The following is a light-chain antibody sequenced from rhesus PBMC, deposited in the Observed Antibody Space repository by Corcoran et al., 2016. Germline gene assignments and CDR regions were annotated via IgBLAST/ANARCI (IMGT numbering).Light chain of an antibody. CDR3: QQGYSTLT. J-gene: IGKJ4*01. CDR1: QGISNA. CDR2: AAS. Sequence: DIQMSQSPSSLSASVGDKVTITCRASQGISNALAWYQQKPGKAPKHLIYAASRLESGVPTRFSGSRSGTDFTLTISSLPPEDFATYYCQQGYSTLTFGGGTKVELK. V-gene: IGKV1-33*02.